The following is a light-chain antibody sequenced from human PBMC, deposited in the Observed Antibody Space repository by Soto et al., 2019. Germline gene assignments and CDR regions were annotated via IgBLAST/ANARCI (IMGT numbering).Light chain of an antibody. V-gene: IGLV2-14*01. CDR3: SSYAPSSIYV. CDR2: EVS. CDR1: STDVGGYNY. Sequence: QSALTQPASVSGSPGQSITISCTGTSTDVGGYNYVSWYQQHPGKAPKLIIFEVSNRPSGASNRFSGSKSGNTASLTISGLQADDEGEYSCSSYAPSSIYVFGTGSKVTVL. J-gene: IGLJ1*01.